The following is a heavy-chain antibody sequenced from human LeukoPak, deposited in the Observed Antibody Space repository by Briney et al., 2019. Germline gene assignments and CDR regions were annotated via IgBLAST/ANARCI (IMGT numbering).Heavy chain of an antibody. CDR1: GYSIISGYY. D-gene: IGHD3-10*01. V-gene: IGHV4-38-2*02. Sequence: SETLSLTCTVSGYSIISGYYRGCIRQSPGKGLDWIAGIYHSGNTYYNPSLRSRVTISVDTSKNQFSLNLSSVTAADTAVYYCWTSGGYWGQGALVTVSS. CDR3: WTSGGY. J-gene: IGHJ4*02. CDR2: IYHSGNT.